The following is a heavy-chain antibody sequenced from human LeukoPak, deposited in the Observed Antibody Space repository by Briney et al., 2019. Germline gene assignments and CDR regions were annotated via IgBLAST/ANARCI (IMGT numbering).Heavy chain of an antibody. CDR3: ARDKSSFGVVTYYYYYYYMDV. J-gene: IGHJ6*03. Sequence: SVKVSCKASGGTFSSYAISWVRQAPGQGLEWMGGIIPIFGTANYAQKFQGRVTITTDESTSTAYMELSSLRSEDTAVYYCARDKSSFGVVTYYYYYYYMDVWGKGTTVTVSS. D-gene: IGHD3-3*01. CDR2: IIPIFGTA. V-gene: IGHV1-69*05. CDR1: GGTFSSYA.